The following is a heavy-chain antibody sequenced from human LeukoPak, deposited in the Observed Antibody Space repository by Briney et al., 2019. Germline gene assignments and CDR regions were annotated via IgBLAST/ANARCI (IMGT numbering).Heavy chain of an antibody. CDR2: IYSGGST. J-gene: IGHJ4*02. V-gene: IGHV3-66*01. D-gene: IGHD3-10*01. CDR1: GFTVSSNY. Sequence: GGSLRLSCAASGFTVSSNYMSWVRQAPGKGLEWVSVIYSGGSTYYADSVKGRFTISRDNSKNTLYLQMNSLRAEDTAVYYCARDYYYGSESPMNYWGQGTLVTVSS. CDR3: ARDYYYGSESPMNY.